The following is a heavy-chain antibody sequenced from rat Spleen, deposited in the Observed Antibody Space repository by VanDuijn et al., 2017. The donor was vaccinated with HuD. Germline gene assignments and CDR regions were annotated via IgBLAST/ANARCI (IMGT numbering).Heavy chain of an antibody. V-gene: IGHV5-19*01. D-gene: IGHD1-1*01. Sequence: EVQLVESGGGLVQPGRSLKLSCAASGFTFSNYGMHWIRQAPTKGLEWVASISPDGGNTYYRDSVKGRFTFSRDNAKSALYLQRDSLRSEDAATYYCARHAGYYSGDYVMDAWGQGTSVTFSS. CDR3: ARHAGYYSGDYVMDA. CDR1: GFTFSNYG. CDR2: ISPDGGNT. J-gene: IGHJ4*01.